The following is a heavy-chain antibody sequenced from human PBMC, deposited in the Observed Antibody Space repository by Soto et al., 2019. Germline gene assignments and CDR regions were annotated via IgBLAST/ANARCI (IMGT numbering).Heavy chain of an antibody. D-gene: IGHD2-8*02. J-gene: IGHJ6*02. CDR1: GFTFNSYG. Sequence: QVQLVESGGGVVQPGRSLRLSCAASGFTFNSYGMHWARQGPGNGLEWVAFISYDSTKTYYADSVKGRFTISRDNSNSALYVQMNSLTGEDTAVYYSARTRGSWSDFRYYSLDVGGQETTVTVS. V-gene: IGHV3-30*03. CDR2: ISYDSTKT. CDR3: ARTRGSWSDFRYYSLDV.